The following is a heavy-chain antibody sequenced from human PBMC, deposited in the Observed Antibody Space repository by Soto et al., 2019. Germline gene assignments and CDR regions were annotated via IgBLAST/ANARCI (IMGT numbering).Heavy chain of an antibody. CDR1: GGSISSSSYY. CDR3: ARHNTGLGTRSRGPIDY. V-gene: IGHV4-39*01. J-gene: IGHJ4*02. CDR2: IYYSGSS. Sequence: KPSETLSLTCTVSGGSISSSSYYWGWIRQPPGKGLEWIGSIYYSGSSYYNPSLKSRVTISVDTSKNQFSLKLSSVTAADTAVYYYARHNTGLGTRSRGPIDYWGQGTLVTVSS. D-gene: IGHD5-18*01.